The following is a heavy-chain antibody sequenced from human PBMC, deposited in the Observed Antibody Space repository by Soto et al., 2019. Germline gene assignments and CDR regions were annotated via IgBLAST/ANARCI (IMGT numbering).Heavy chain of an antibody. V-gene: IGHV4-34*01. J-gene: IGHJ3*02. CDR1: GGSFSGYY. CDR3: ARIAPHCSGGSCYNSAFDI. CDR2: INHSGST. Sequence: SETLSLTCAVYGGSFSGYYWSWIRQPPGKGLEWIGEINHSGSTNYNPSLKSRVTISVDTSKNQFSLRLSSVTAADTAVYYCARIAPHCSGGSCYNSAFDIWGQGTMVTVSS. D-gene: IGHD2-15*01.